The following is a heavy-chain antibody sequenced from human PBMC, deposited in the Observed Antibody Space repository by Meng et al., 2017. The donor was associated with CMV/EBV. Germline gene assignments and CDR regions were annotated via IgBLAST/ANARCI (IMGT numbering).Heavy chain of an antibody. V-gene: IGHV3-43*01. CDR3: ARGGTTPGGMDV. CDR2: ISWDGGST. D-gene: IGHD3-16*01. J-gene: IGHJ6*02. Sequence: GGSLRLSCAASGFTFDAYTMHWVRQAPGKGLEWVSLISWDGGSTYYADSVKGRFTISRDNSKNSLYLQMNSLRTEDTALYYCARGGTTPGGMDVWGQGTTVTVSS. CDR1: GFTFDAYT.